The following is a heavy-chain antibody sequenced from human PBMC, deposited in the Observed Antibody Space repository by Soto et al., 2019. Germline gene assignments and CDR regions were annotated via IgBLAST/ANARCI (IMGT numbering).Heavy chain of an antibody. V-gene: IGHV3-30*18. CDR3: AKVASPLTTGY. D-gene: IGHD4-17*01. J-gene: IGHJ4*02. CDR2: ISYDGSNK. Sequence: GGSLRLSCAASGFTFSSYGMHWVRQAPGKGLEWVAVISYDGSNKYYADSVKGRFTISRDNSKNTLYLQMNSLRAEDTAVYYCAKVASPLTTGYWGQGTLVTVSS. CDR1: GFTFSSYG.